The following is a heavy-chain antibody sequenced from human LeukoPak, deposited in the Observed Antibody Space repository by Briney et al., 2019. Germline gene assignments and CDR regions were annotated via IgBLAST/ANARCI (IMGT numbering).Heavy chain of an antibody. CDR3: VRGLRAARLAS. D-gene: IGHD6-6*01. CDR2: MNESGGT. CDR1: GGSFSGYY. Sequence: SETLSLTCAVSGGSFSGYYWSWIRQPPGKGLEWMGEMNESGGTAYNPSRKSRVTISVDPSKNQFSLKLTSVTAEDTAVYYCVRGLRAARLASWGQGTLVTVSS. J-gene: IGHJ5*02. V-gene: IGHV4-34*01.